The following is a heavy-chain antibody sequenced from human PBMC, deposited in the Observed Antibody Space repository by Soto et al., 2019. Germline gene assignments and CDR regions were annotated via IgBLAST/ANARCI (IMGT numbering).Heavy chain of an antibody. J-gene: IGHJ4*02. V-gene: IGHV1-3*01. CDR1: GYTFSAYA. Sequence: QIQLVQSRAEVKKPGASVKVACKASGYTFSAYAIHWVRQAPGQRPEWMGWINAGNGDTKYSQKFQGRVTLTRDTTATTAYMELSSLTSEDRAVYYCARGGSSGWPNDCWGQGTPVTVSS. D-gene: IGHD6-25*01. CDR3: ARGGSSGWPNDC. CDR2: INAGNGDT.